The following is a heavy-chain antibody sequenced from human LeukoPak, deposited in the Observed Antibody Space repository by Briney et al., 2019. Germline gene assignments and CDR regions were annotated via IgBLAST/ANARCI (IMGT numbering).Heavy chain of an antibody. CDR2: VTAGGVGT. V-gene: IGHV3-23*01. J-gene: IGHJ4*02. D-gene: IGHD2-15*01. Sequence: ETLSLTCAVSGYSISSGYYWGWIRQPPGKGLEWVSAVTAGGVGTYYADSVKGRFTISRDNSKNTVYLQMNSLRADDTALYYCASRYCSGGSCYNRFYFDHWGQGTLVTVSS. CDR1: GYSISSGYY. CDR3: ASRYCSGGSCYNRFYFDH.